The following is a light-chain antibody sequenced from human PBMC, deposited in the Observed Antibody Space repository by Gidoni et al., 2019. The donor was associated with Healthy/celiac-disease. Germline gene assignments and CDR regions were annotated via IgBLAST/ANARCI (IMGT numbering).Light chain of an antibody. J-gene: IGKJ3*01. CDR1: QSISSY. CDR2: AAS. Sequence: DIQMTQSPSSLSASVGDRVTITCRASQSISSYLNWYQQKPGKAPKLLIYAASSLQSGVPSRFSSSGSGTDFTLTISSLQPEDFATYYCQQSYSTPGFTFXPXTKVDIK. CDR3: QQSYSTPGFT. V-gene: IGKV1-39*01.